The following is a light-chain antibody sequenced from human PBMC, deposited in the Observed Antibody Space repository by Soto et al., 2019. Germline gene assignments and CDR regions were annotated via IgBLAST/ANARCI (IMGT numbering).Light chain of an antibody. Sequence: QSSLTQPASVSGSPGQSITISCTGTSSDVGSYNYVAWYQQFPVKTPKLMIYEVRNRPSGVSSRFSGSKSGNTGSLTISGLQAEDEADYYCISYTGSDTSYVFGTGTKLTVL. J-gene: IGLJ1*01. CDR1: SSDVGSYNY. CDR3: ISYTGSDTSYV. CDR2: EVR. V-gene: IGLV2-14*01.